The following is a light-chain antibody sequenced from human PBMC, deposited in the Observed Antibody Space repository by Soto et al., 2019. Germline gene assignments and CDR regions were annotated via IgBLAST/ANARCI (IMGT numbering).Light chain of an antibody. CDR2: ATS. V-gene: IGKV1-12*01. Sequence: DIQMTQSPSSVSPSVGDRVTITCRASQGISSWLGWYQQKPGKAPKLLIYATSSLQSGVPSRFSGSGSGTDFTLTISSLQPEDSATYYCQQTNSFPPTFGGGTKVEIK. CDR1: QGISSW. CDR3: QQTNSFPPT. J-gene: IGKJ4*01.